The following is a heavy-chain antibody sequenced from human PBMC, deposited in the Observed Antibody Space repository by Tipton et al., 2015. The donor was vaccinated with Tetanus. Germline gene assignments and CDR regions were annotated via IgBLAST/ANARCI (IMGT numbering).Heavy chain of an antibody. J-gene: IGHJ3*02. CDR1: GFTFSSYS. CDR3: ARSRAIVNLAPDAFDI. D-gene: IGHD1-26*01. Sequence: SLRLSCAASGFTFSSYSMNWVRQAPGKGLEWVSSISSSSSYIYYADSVKGRFTISRDNAKNSLSLQMNSLRAEDTAVYYCARSRAIVNLAPDAFDIWGQGTMVTVSS. V-gene: IGHV3-21*01. CDR2: ISSSSSYI.